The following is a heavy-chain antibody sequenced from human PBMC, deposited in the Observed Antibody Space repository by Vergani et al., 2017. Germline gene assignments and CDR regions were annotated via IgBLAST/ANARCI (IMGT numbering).Heavy chain of an antibody. CDR1: GFTFSNYA. CDR2: VSHSVNNK. V-gene: IGHV3-30*14. J-gene: IGHJ4*02. Sequence: QVKLEESGGGVVQPGGSLRLSCVASGFTFSNYAMNWVRQAPGKGLEWVAVVSHSVNNKYYAPSMKGRFTVSRDNSKNTVYLQMNNLRPEDTAFYYCVRDGKLMDSWGQGTLVTVS. CDR3: VRDGKLMDS.